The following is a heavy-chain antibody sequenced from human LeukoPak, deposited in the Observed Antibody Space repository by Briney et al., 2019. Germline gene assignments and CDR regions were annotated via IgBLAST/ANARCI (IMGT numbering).Heavy chain of an antibody. CDR2: IYYGGIT. V-gene: IGHV4-39*07. J-gene: IGHJ4*02. CDR1: GGSISSTTHY. D-gene: IGHD2-21*02. CDR3: ARQRWGDLTRIDY. Sequence: PSETLSLTCTVSGGSISSTTHYWGWIRQPPGKGLEWIGTIYYGGITYYNPSLKSRVTISVDTSKDQFSLKLTSVTAADTAVYYCARQRWGDLTRIDYRGQGTLVAVSS.